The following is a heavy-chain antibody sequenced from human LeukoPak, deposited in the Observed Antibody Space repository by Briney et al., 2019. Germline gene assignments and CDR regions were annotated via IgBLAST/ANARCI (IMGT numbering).Heavy chain of an antibody. V-gene: IGHV5-51*01. J-gene: IGHJ4*02. Sequence: GASLKISCKGSGYSFTSYWIGWVRQMPGKGLEWMGIIYPGDSDTRYSPSFQGQVTISADKSISTAYLQWSSLKASDTAMYHCARAVYGSGSYYDYWGQGTLVTVSS. CDR1: GYSFTSYW. D-gene: IGHD3-10*01. CDR3: ARAVYGSGSYYDY. CDR2: IYPGDSDT.